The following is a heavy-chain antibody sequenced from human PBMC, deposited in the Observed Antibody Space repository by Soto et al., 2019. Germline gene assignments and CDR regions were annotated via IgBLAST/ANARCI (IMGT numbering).Heavy chain of an antibody. CDR1: GFTFSSYG. D-gene: IGHD2-15*01. CDR3: ARGCSGGSCHSG. J-gene: IGHJ4*02. Sequence: VQLVESGGGVVQPGRSLRLSCAASGFTFSSYGMHWVRQAPGKGLEWVAVIWYDGSNKYYADSVKGRFTISRDNSKNTLYLQMNSLRAEDTAVYYCARGCSGGSCHSGWGQGTLVTVSS. V-gene: IGHV3-33*01. CDR2: IWYDGSNK.